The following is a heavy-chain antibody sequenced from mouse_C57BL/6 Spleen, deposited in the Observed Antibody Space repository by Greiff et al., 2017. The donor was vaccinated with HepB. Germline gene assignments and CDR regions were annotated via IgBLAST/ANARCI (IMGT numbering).Heavy chain of an antibody. Sequence: EVKVVESGGGLVKPGGSLKLSCAASGFTFSSYAMSWVRQTPEKRLEWVATISDGGSYTYYPDNVKGRFTISRDNAKNNLYLQMSHLKSEDTAMYYCARDDNYYGSSLIYAMDYWGQGTSVTVSS. D-gene: IGHD1-1*01. CDR3: ARDDNYYGSSLIYAMDY. V-gene: IGHV5-4*01. J-gene: IGHJ4*01. CDR1: GFTFSSYA. CDR2: ISDGGSYT.